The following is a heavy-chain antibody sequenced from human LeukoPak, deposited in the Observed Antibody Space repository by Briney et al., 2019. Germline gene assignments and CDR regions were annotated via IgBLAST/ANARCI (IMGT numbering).Heavy chain of an antibody. V-gene: IGHV1-2*02. J-gene: IGHJ3*02. CDR1: GYTFTDNH. CDR3: ARELGRNAFDT. D-gene: IGHD7-27*01. Sequence: ASVKVPCKASGYTFTDNHMYWIRQAPGQGPECMGWINPNSGGTNYAQKFQGRITMTRDTSISTAYMELSRLTSDDTAIYFCARELGRNAFDTWGQGTMVTVSA. CDR2: INPNSGGT.